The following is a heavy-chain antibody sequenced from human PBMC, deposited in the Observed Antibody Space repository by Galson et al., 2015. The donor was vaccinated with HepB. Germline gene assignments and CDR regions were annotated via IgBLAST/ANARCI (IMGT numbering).Heavy chain of an antibody. J-gene: IGHJ4*02. CDR2: INHDGTT. V-gene: IGHV4-34*01. Sequence: SETLSLTCGVYGGSFSSYYWSWIRQPPGKGLEWIGEINHDGTTNYNPSLKSRVTLSVDTSRNQFSLRLSSVTAADTAVYYCALGSSIGWFQGFDFWGQGTLVTVSP. D-gene: IGHD6-19*01. CDR1: GGSFSSYY. CDR3: ALGSSIGWFQGFDF.